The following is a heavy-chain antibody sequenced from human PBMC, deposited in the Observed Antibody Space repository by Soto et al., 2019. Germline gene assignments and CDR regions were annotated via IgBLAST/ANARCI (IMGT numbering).Heavy chain of an antibody. J-gene: IGHJ5*02. CDR1: GGSISSSSYY. CDR2: IYYSGST. CDR3: ARGVANRYGFGDP. D-gene: IGHD5-18*01. Sequence: SETLSLTCTVSGGSISSSSYYWGWIRQPPGKGLEWIGSIYYSGSTYYNPSLKSRVTISVDTSKNQVSLKLSSVTAADTAVYYCARGVANRYGFGDPCGQGTLVTVSS. V-gene: IGHV4-39*01.